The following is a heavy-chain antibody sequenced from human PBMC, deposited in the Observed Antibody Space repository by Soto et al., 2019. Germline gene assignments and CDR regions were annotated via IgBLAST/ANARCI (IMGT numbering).Heavy chain of an antibody. CDR1: GFTFTSYA. J-gene: IGHJ6*02. V-gene: IGHV3-23*01. Sequence: PGGSLRLSCAASGFTFTSYAVSWVRQAPGKGLEWVSIISGSAGRTYYADSVKGRFSISRDNSKNTLYLHMNSLRAEDTAIYYCAKVTSARVFYFGLDVWGQGTTVTVSS. D-gene: IGHD2-2*01. CDR2: ISGSAGRT. CDR3: AKVTSARVFYFGLDV.